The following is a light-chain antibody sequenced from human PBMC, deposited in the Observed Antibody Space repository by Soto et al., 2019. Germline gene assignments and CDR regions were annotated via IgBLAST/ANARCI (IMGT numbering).Light chain of an antibody. V-gene: IGKV3-20*01. CDR2: GAS. CDR3: QQYAGPPTT. CDR1: QTVYNGF. J-gene: IGKJ5*01. Sequence: ENVLTQSPGTLSLSPGERATLSCRASQTVYNGFLAWYQQKPGQAPRLLIYGASSRATGIPDRFSGSGSGTDFTLTISSLEPEDFAVYFCQQYAGPPTTFGQGTRLEIK.